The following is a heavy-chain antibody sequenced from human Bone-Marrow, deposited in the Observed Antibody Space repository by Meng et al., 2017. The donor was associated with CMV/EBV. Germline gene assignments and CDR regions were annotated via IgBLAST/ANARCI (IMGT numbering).Heavy chain of an antibody. Sequence: GECLKISCKGSGYSFTSYWIGWVRQMPGKGLEWMGIIYPGDSDTRYSPSFQGQVTISVDKSITTAYLQWSSLKASGNGMYYCARQEKLLWFGELLSYGMDVWGQGTTVTSP. CDR2: IYPGDSDT. V-gene: IGHV5-51*01. J-gene: IGHJ6*02. D-gene: IGHD3-10*01. CDR3: ARQEKLLWFGELLSYGMDV. CDR1: GYSFTSYW.